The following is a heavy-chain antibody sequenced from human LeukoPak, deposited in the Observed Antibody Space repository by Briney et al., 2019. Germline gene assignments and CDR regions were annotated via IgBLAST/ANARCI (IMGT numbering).Heavy chain of an antibody. J-gene: IGHJ2*01. V-gene: IGHV3-23*01. CDR3: AKAPPGDYPYWYFDL. D-gene: IGHD4-17*01. CDR1: GFTFSTYG. Sequence: GGSLRLSCAASGFTFSTYGMGWVRQAPGKGLEWVSTIGGSGHNTHYADSVKGRFTVSRDNSKNTLYLQTNSLGAEDTAVYYCAKAPPGDYPYWYFDLWGRGTLVTGSS. CDR2: IGGSGHNT.